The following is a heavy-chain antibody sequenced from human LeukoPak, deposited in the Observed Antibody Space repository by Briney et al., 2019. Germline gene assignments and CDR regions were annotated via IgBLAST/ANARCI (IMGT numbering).Heavy chain of an antibody. V-gene: IGHV3-7*01. Sequence: GGSLRLSWATSGFTFSSNWMSWVRHVPGRGLDWVANIKPDGSAEYYAASVKGRFTVSRDNAKNSLYLQMNSLRVEDTAVYYCARANDSSWHNWGQGTLVTVSS. CDR3: ARANDSSWHN. J-gene: IGHJ4*02. D-gene: IGHD6-13*01. CDR2: IKPDGSAE. CDR1: GFTFSSNW.